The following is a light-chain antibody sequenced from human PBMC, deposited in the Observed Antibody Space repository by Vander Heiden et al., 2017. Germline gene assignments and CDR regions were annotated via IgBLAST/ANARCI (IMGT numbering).Light chain of an antibody. Sequence: QSALTQPAAVSGSPGQSNTISCPGTSSDVGGYSYVSWYQQHPAKAPKLMIYEVSNRPSGVSNRCSGSKSGNTASLTVSGLQAEDEADYYCSSYTSSSTYLGCGGGTKLTVL. CDR1: SSDVGGYSY. J-gene: IGLJ2*01. V-gene: IGLV2-14*01. CDR3: SSYTSSSTYLG. CDR2: EVS.